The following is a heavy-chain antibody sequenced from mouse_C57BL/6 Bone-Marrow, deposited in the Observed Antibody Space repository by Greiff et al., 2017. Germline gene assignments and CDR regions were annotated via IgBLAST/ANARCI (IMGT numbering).Heavy chain of an antibody. V-gene: IGHV14-1*01. CDR1: GFNIKDYY. D-gene: IGHD1-1*02. J-gene: IGHJ2*01. CDR3: TTGGYFDY. CDR2: IDPEDGDT. Sequence: EVQLQQPGAELVRPGASVTLSCTASGFNIKDYYMHWVKQMPEQGLEWIGRIDPEDGDTDYAPKLQGMATMTADTSSNTAYLQLISLTAEDTAVYYCTTGGYFDYWGQGTTLTVSS.